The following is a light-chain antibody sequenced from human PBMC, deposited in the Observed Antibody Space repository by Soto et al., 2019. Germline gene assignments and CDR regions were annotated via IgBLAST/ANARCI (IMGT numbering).Light chain of an antibody. J-gene: IGLJ1*01. CDR2: YDS. V-gene: IGLV3-21*04. CDR1: NIGSQS. Sequence: SYELTQPPSVSVAPGKTARITCGGNNIGSQSVHWYQQKPGQAPVLVIYYDSDRPSGIPERFSGSNSGNTATLTISRVEAGDEADYYCRVWDSSSDHLVFGTGTKLTVL. CDR3: RVWDSSSDHLV.